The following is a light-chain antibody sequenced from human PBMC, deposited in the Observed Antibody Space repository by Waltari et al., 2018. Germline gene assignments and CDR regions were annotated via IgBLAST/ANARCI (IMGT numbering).Light chain of an antibody. CDR2: DVS. J-gene: IGLJ1*01. CDR3: SSYTSSTTYV. V-gene: IGLV2-14*03. Sequence: QSALTQPASVSGSPGQSITLSCTGTSSDAGGYNYVSWYQHHPGKAPTLMIFDVSSRPSGVSNRFSGSKSGNTASLTISGLQAEDEADYYCSSYTSSTTYVFGAGTKVTVL. CDR1: SSDAGGYNY.